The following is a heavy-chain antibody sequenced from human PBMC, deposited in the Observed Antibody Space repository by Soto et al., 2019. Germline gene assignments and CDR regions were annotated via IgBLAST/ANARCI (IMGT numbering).Heavy chain of an antibody. V-gene: IGHV4-31*01. J-gene: IGHJ5*02. CDR1: GGSISSGGYY. CDR3: ARGIGVRWFGECWFDP. Sequence: QVQLQESGPGLVKPSQTLSLTCTVSGGSISSGGYYWSWIRQHPGKGLEWIGYIYYSGSTYYNPYLKSQITRPVATHKTQCPLKQSAVTAADTAVYYCARGIGVRWFGECWFDPWGQGSLVTVSS. D-gene: IGHD3-10*01. CDR2: IYYSGST.